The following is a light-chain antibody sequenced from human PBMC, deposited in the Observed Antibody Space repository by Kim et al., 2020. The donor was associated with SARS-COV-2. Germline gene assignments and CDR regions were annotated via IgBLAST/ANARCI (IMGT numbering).Light chain of an antibody. CDR1: SSDVGGYNY. J-gene: IGLJ1*01. V-gene: IGLV2-14*03. CDR3: SSYRSSTTPYV. CDR2: GVS. Sequence: QSALTQPASVSGSPGQSITISCTETSSDVGGYNYVSWYQQHPGKAPKLMIYGVSNRPSGVSNRFSGSKSGNTASLTISGLQAEDEADYYCSSYRSSTTPYVFGTGTKVTVL.